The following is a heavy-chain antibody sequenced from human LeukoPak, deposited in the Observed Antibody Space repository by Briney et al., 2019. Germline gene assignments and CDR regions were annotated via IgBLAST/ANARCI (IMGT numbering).Heavy chain of an antibody. V-gene: IGHV3-7*01. Sequence: GGSLRLSCAASGFTFSSYWMSWVRQAPGKGLEGVANIKQDGSEKYYVDSVKGRFTISRDNAKNILYLQMNSPRAEETSVYYCARGRYYDFWSGQDYWGQGTLVTVSS. J-gene: IGHJ4*02. D-gene: IGHD3-3*01. CDR3: ARGRYYDFWSGQDY. CDR2: IKQDGSEK. CDR1: GFTFSSYW.